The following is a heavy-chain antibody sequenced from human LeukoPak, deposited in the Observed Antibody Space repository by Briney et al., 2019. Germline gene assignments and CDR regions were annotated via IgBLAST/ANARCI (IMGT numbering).Heavy chain of an antibody. CDR3: ARSLNWGATFDY. D-gene: IGHD7-27*01. V-gene: IGHV4-59*01. CDR2: IYYSGTT. CDR1: GGSIGSYY. Sequence: SETLSLTCTVSGGSIGSYYWSWIRQPPGKGLEWIGYIYYSGTTNYNPSLKSRVTISVDTSKNQFSLKLTSVTAADTAVYYCARSLNWGATFDYWGQGTLVTVSS. J-gene: IGHJ4*02.